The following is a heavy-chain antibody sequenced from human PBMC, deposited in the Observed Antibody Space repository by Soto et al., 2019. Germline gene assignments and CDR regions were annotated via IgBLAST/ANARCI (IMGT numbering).Heavy chain of an antibody. CDR2: ISSSSSTI. J-gene: IGHJ6*02. CDR1: GFTFSSYS. V-gene: IGHV3-48*02. D-gene: IGHD3-10*01. Sequence: PGGSLRLSCAASGFTFSSYSMNWVRQAPGKGLEWVSYISSSSSTIYYADSVKGRFTISRDNAKNSLYLQMNSLRDEDTAVYYCARDGVDYLWFGELGNYYYYYGMDVWGQGTTVTVSS. CDR3: ARDGVDYLWFGELGNYYYYYGMDV.